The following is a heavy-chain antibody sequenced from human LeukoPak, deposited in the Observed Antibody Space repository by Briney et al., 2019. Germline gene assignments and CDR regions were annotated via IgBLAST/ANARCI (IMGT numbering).Heavy chain of an antibody. CDR2: IIPIFGTA. V-gene: IGHV1-69*05. J-gene: IGHJ4*02. D-gene: IGHD5-24*01. Sequence: SVKVSCRASGGTFSSYAISWVRQAPGQGLEWMGGIIPIFGTANYAQKFQGRVTITTDESTSTAYMELSSLRSEDTAVYYCARLGRDGYKGDYWGQGTLVTVSS. CDR1: GGTFSSYA. CDR3: ARLGRDGYKGDY.